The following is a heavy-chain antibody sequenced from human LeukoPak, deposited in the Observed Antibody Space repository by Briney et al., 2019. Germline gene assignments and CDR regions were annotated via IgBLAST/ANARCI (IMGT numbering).Heavy chain of an antibody. CDR3: ARDTKRSRARWENLGFDP. D-gene: IGHD1-26*01. J-gene: IGHJ5*02. CDR2: ISTYNGNT. V-gene: IGHV1-18*01. Sequence: ASVKVSCKASGYTFTSYGISWVRQAPGQGLEWMGWISTYNGNTNYAQKLQGRVTMTTDTSTSTAYMELRSLRSDDTAVYFCARDTKRSRARWENLGFDPWGQGTLVTVSS. CDR1: GYTFTSYG.